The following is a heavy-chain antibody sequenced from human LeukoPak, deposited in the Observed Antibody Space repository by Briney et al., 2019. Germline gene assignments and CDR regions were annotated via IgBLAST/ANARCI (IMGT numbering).Heavy chain of an antibody. CDR1: GYTFSTYT. D-gene: IGHD1-7*01. CDR3: ARDITGTSDY. CDR2: INPNSGGT. J-gene: IGHJ4*02. V-gene: IGHV1-2*06. Sequence: GASVKVSCKASGYTFSTYTMHWVRQAPGQGLEWMGRINPNSGGTNYAQKFQGRVTMTRDTSISTAYMELSRLRSDDTAVYYCARDITGTSDYWGQGTLVTVSS.